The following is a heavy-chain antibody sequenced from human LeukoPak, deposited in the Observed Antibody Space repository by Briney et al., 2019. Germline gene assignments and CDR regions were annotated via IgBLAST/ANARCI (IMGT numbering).Heavy chain of an antibody. CDR3: ARDRIAVAGYWFDP. J-gene: IGHJ5*02. V-gene: IGHV1-2*06. CDR2: INPNSGGT. Sequence: GASVKVSCKASGYTFTGYYMHWVRQAPGQGLEWMGRINPNSGGTNYAQKFQGRVTMTRDTSISTAYMEPSRLRSDDTAVYYCARDRIAVAGYWFDPWGQGTLVTVSS. CDR1: GYTFTGYY. D-gene: IGHD6-19*01.